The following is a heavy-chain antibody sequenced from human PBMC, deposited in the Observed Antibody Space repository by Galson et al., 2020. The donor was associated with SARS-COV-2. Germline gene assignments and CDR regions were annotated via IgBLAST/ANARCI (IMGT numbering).Heavy chain of an antibody. CDR1: GGSFSGYS. J-gene: IGHJ6*03. CDR2: IKSGGDT. D-gene: IGHD3-16*01. Sequence: ETLSLTCAVYGGSFSGYSWTWIRQAPGKGLEWIGEIKSGGDTKYSPSLSGRVTLSVDTSRNQFSLKLTSVSAADTALYFCARGRQGVVPSPVLGLGPFYSYYYMDVWGKGTTVIVSS. CDR3: ARGRQGVVPSPVLGLGPFYSYYYMDV. V-gene: IGHV4-34*01.